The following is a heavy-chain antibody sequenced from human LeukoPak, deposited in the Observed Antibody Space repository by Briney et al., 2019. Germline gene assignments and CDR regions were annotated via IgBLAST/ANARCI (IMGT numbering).Heavy chain of an antibody. V-gene: IGHV1-2*06. D-gene: IGHD6-19*01. CDR2: INPNSGGT. J-gene: IGHJ4*02. CDR3: ARDLPSPTISVADDY. CDR1: GYTFTGYY. Sequence: GASAKVSCRASGYTFTGYYMFWLRQAPGQGLELMGRINPNSGGTNYAQKFQGRVTMTRDTSITTAYMELSSLRSDDTAVYYCARDLPSPTISVADDYWGQGTLVTVSS.